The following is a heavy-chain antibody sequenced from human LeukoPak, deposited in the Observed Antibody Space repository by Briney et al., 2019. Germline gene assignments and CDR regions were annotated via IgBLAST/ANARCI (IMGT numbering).Heavy chain of an antibody. CDR1: GFTFSSYA. D-gene: IGHD5-12*01. CDR2: ISGSGGST. CDR3: ATFGRGAGWLRFDY. V-gene: IGHV3-23*01. J-gene: IGHJ4*02. Sequence: PGGSLRLSCAASGFTFSSYAMSWVRQAPGKGLEWVSAISGSGGSTYYADSVKGRFTISRDNSKNTLYLQMNSLRAEDTAVYYCATFGRGAGWLRFDYWGQGTLVTVSS.